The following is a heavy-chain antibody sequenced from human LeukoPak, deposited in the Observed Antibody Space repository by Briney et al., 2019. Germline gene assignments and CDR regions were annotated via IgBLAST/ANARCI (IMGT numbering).Heavy chain of an antibody. J-gene: IGHJ6*02. CDR1: GFTFSSYA. CDR3: AKVLSGYYDSSGYLLGRNYYYYYGMDV. D-gene: IGHD3-22*01. Sequence: GGSLRLSCAASGFTFSSYAMSWVRQAPGKGLEWVSAISGSGGSTYYADSVKGRFTISRDNSKNTLYLQVNSLRAEDTAVYYCAKVLSGYYDSSGYLLGRNYYYYYGMDVWGQGTTVTVSS. V-gene: IGHV3-23*01. CDR2: ISGSGGST.